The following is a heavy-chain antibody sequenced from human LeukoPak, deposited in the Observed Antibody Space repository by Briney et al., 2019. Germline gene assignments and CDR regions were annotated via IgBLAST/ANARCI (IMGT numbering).Heavy chain of an antibody. V-gene: IGHV3-53*01. CDR2: IYSGGST. J-gene: IGHJ4*02. CDR1: GFTVSSNH. Sequence: PGGSLRLSCAASGFTVSSNHMSWVRQAPGKGLEWVSVIYSGGSTYYADSVKGRFTISRDSSKNTLYLQMNSLRAEDTAVYYCARGYPGYSGSQFDYWGQGTLVTVSS. D-gene: IGHD1-26*01. CDR3: ARGYPGYSGSQFDY.